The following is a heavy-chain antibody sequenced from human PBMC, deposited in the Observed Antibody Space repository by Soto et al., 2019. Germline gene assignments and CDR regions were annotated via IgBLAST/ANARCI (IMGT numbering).Heavy chain of an antibody. Sequence: SVKVSCKASGCTFSSYAISWVRQAPGQGLEWMGGIIPIFGTANYAQKFQGRVTITADESTSTAYMELSSLRSEDTAVYYCARDWGTRQTSGPYGMDVWGQGTTVTVSS. J-gene: IGHJ6*02. CDR2: IIPIFGTA. CDR1: GCTFSSYA. V-gene: IGHV1-69*13. CDR3: ARDWGTRQTSGPYGMDV. D-gene: IGHD3-16*01.